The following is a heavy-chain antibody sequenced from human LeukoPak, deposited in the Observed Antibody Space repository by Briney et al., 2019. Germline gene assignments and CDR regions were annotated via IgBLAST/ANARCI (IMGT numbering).Heavy chain of an antibody. Sequence: ASVKVSCKASGYTFTSYDINWVRQATGQGLEWMGWMNPNSGNTGYAQKFQGRVTMTRNTSISTAYMELSSLRSEDTAVYYCARLKGSVVVPYYCYGMDVWGQGTTVTVSS. D-gene: IGHD3-10*01. J-gene: IGHJ6*02. CDR1: GYTFTSYD. V-gene: IGHV1-8*01. CDR3: ARLKGSVVVPYYCYGMDV. CDR2: MNPNSGNT.